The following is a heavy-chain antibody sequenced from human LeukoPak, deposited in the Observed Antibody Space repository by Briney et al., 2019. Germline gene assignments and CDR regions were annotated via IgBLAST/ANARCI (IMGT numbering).Heavy chain of an antibody. CDR3: VKIAPDLP. V-gene: IGHV3-7*03. D-gene: IGHD2-21*01. Sequence: GGSLRLSCAASGFTFSNYWMSWVRQAPGKGLEWVANIKQDGSEKYYVDSVKGRFTISRDNSKNSLYLQMNSLRVDDTAVYYCVKIAPDLPWGQGTLVTVS. CDR2: IKQDGSEK. CDR1: GFTFSNYW. J-gene: IGHJ5*02.